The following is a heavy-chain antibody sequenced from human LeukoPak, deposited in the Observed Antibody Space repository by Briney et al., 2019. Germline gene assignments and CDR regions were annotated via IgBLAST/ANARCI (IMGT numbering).Heavy chain of an antibody. J-gene: IGHJ3*02. V-gene: IGHV4-39*07. CDR1: GGSISSSSYY. D-gene: IGHD4-17*01. CDR2: IYYSGRT. Sequence: SETLSLTCTVSGGSISSSSYYWGWIRQPPGKGLEWIASIYYSGRTYYNPSLKSRVTISVDTSKNQFSLKLNSLTAADTAVYYCASGLRGSSAFDIWGQGTMVTVSS. CDR3: ASGLRGSSAFDI.